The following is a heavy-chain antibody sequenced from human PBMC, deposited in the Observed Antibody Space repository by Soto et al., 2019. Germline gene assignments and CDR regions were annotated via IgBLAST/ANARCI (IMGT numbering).Heavy chain of an antibody. V-gene: IGHV4-39*01. CDR1: GGSISSSSYY. D-gene: IGHD3-10*01. Sequence: SETLSLTCTVSGGSISSSSYYWGWIRQPPGKGLEWIGSIYYSGSTYYNPSLKSRVTISVDTSKNQFSLKVSSVTAADTAVYYCARSSYLAVEDAFDIWGQGTMVTVSS. CDR3: ARSSYLAVEDAFDI. CDR2: IYYSGST. J-gene: IGHJ3*02.